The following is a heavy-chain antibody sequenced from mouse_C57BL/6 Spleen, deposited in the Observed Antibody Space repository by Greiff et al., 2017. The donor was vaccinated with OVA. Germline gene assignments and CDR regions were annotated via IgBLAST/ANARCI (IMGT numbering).Heavy chain of an antibody. CDR3: ARSPYDDDDAWFAY. J-gene: IGHJ3*01. CDR2: IRNKANGYTT. Sequence: EVQLQESGGGLVQPGGSLSLSCAASGFTFTDYYMSWVRQPPGKALEWLGFIRNKANGYTTEYSASVKGRFTISRDNSQSILYLQLNALRSEDSADYYCARSPYDDDDAWFAYWGQGTLVTVSA. V-gene: IGHV7-3*01. D-gene: IGHD2-4*01. CDR1: GFTFTDYY.